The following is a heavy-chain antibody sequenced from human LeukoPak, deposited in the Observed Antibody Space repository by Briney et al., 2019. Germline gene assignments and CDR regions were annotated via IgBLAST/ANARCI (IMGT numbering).Heavy chain of an antibody. Sequence: PGGSLRLSCAASGFTFGIYAMNWVRQAPGKGLVWVSRINSDGSSTSYADSVKGRFTISRDNAKNTLYLQMNSLRAEDTAVYYCARELIVVAPSFDYWGQGTLVTVSS. CDR2: INSDGSST. J-gene: IGHJ4*02. CDR1: GFTFGIYA. D-gene: IGHD3-22*01. CDR3: ARELIVVAPSFDY. V-gene: IGHV3-74*01.